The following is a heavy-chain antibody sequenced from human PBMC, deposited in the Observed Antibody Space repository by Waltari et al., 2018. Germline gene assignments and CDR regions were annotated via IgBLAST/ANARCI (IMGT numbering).Heavy chain of an antibody. CDR3: AGAIVGATSAFDS. CDR1: GYSISSGYY. CDR2: IYHSGRT. D-gene: IGHD1-26*01. Sequence: QVQLQESGPGLVKPSETLSLTCAVSGYSISSGYYWGWIRQPPGKGLEWIGSIYHSGRTCYNPSLKGLVTISVDTSKNQFSLKLTPVTAADTAVYYCAGAIVGATSAFDSWGQGTMVTVSS. J-gene: IGHJ3*02. V-gene: IGHV4-38-2*01.